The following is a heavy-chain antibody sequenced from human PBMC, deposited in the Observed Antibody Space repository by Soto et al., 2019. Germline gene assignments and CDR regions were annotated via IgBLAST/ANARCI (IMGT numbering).Heavy chain of an antibody. D-gene: IGHD3-10*01. CDR3: ARGATDSHPGSRIFEG. CDR1: GIPFGSRA. V-gene: IGHV3-23*01. J-gene: IGHJ4*02. CDR2: ITDTGGDT. Sequence: PGGALILSCVASGIPFGSRAMSGVRQAPGGGLEWVSTITDTGGDTKYADSVRGRFTMSRDNSKKTLYLQMNSLRVEDSALYYCARGATDSHPGSRIFEGWGRGTLVT.